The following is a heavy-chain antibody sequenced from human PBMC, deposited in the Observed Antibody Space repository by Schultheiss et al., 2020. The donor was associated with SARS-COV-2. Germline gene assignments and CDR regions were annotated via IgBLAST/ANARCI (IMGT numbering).Heavy chain of an antibody. D-gene: IGHD4-17*01. V-gene: IGHV1-69*13. CDR2: IIPIFGTA. J-gene: IGHJ6*02. Sequence: SVKVSCKASGGTFSSYAIGWVRQAPGQGLEWMGGIIPIFGTANYAQKFQGRVTITADESTSTAYMELSSLRSEDTAVYYCASSMTTVTTHSLNYYYYGMDVWGQGTTVTVSS. CDR1: GGTFSSYA. CDR3: ASSMTTVTTHSLNYYYYGMDV.